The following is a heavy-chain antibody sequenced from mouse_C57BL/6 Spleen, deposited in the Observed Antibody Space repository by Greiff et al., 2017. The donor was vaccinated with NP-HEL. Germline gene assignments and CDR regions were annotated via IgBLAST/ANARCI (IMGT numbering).Heavy chain of an antibody. CDR3: SITTVVDAADY. CDR2: IRLKSDNYAT. D-gene: IGHD1-1*01. CDR1: GFTFSNYW. J-gene: IGHJ2*01. Sequence: EVKVVESGGGLVQPGGSMKLSCVASGFTFSNYWMNWVRQSPEKGLEWVAQIRLKSDNYATHYAESVKGRFTISRDDSKSSVYLQMNNLRAEDTGMYYWSITTVVDAADYWGQGTTLTVSS. V-gene: IGHV6-3*01.